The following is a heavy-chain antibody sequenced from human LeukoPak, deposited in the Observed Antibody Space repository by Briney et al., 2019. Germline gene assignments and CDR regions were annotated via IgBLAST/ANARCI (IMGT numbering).Heavy chain of an antibody. V-gene: IGHV3-7*01. J-gene: IGHJ6*04. D-gene: IGHD3-3*01. CDR3: ARGEGRITIFGVVIMDV. CDR1: GFTFSTYW. Sequence: GGSLRLSCAASGFTFSTYWMTWVRQAPGKGLEWVANIKPDGSQIYYVDSVKGRFTISRDNAKNSLYLQMNSLRAEDTAVYYCARGEGRITIFGVVIMDVWGKGTTVTVSS. CDR2: IKPDGSQI.